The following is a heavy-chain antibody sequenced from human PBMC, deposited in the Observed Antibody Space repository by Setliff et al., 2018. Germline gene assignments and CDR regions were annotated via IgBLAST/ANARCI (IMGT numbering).Heavy chain of an antibody. Sequence: PGGSLRLSCAASGFTFSSYGMHWVRQAPGKGLEWVANIKEDGSQRNYVDAVRGRFTVSRDNARNLLYLQMNSLRVDDTAVYYCSSYLVSWGQGALVTVSS. CDR3: SSYLVS. CDR2: IKEDGSQR. CDR1: GFTFSSYG. V-gene: IGHV3-7*01. J-gene: IGHJ4*02. D-gene: IGHD2-21*01.